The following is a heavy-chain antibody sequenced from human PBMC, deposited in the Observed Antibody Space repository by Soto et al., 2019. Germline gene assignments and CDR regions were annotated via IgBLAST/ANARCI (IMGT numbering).Heavy chain of an antibody. CDR3: ARDMHAGFTHYFEP. J-gene: IGHJ1*01. D-gene: IGHD2-8*01. CDR1: GGSVSSGSYY. Sequence: SETLSLTCTVSGGSVSSGSYYWTWIRQPPGNGLEWIAYTSYTGNTNYNPSLQSRVTISLDTSKNQLSLKLTSMTAANTAVYYWARDMHAGFTHYFEPWGQGTLVIFSS. CDR2: TSYTGNT. V-gene: IGHV4-61*01.